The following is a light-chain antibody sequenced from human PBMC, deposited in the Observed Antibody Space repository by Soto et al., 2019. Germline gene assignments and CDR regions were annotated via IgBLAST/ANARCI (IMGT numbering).Light chain of an antibody. CDR2: DVS. V-gene: IGLV2-14*03. CDR1: SSDVGAFNY. Sequence: QSVLTQPASVSGSPGQAITISCSGTSSDVGAFNYLSSYQQHPGKAPKLMIYDVSNRPSGVSSRFSGSKSGNTASLTISRLRAEDEADYYCNSYTSNNTYVFGTGTKV. CDR3: NSYTSNNTYV. J-gene: IGLJ1*01.